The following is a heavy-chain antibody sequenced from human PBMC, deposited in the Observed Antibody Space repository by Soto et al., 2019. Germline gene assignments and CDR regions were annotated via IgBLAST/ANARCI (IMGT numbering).Heavy chain of an antibody. V-gene: IGHV4-34*01. D-gene: IGHD3-10*01. CDR2: INHSGST. CDR1: GGSFSGYY. CDR3: AGHYYGSGSYG. Sequence: SQTLSLTCAVYGGSFSGYYWSWIRQPPGKGLEWFGEINHSGSTNYNPSLKSRVTISVDTSKNQFSLKLSSVTAADTAVYYCAGHYYGSGSYGWGQGTLVTVSS. J-gene: IGHJ4*02.